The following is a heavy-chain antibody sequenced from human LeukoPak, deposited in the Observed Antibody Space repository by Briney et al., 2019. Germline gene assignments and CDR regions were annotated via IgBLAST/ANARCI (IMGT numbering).Heavy chain of an antibody. CDR3: AKVSYGDYDGHFDY. V-gene: IGHV3-30*18. J-gene: IGHJ4*02. Sequence: GGSLRLSCAASGFTFSSYGMHWVRQAPGKGLEWVAVISYDGSNKYYADSVKGRFTISRDNSKNTLYLQMNSLRAEDTAVYYCAKVSYGDYDGHFDYWGQGTLVTVSS. D-gene: IGHD4-17*01. CDR1: GFTFSSYG. CDR2: ISYDGSNK.